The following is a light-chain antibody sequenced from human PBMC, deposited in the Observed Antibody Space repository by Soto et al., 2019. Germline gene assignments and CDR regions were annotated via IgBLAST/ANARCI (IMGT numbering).Light chain of an antibody. J-gene: IGLJ2*01. Sequence: QSALTQPPSASGSPGQSITISCSGTGSDVGGYNYVSWYQQHPGNAPKVMIYDVSNRPSGVSNLFSGSKSGNTASLTISGLQAEDEADYYCSSYKSASTPLVFGGGTKLTVL. CDR1: GSDVGGYNY. V-gene: IGLV2-14*01. CDR3: SSYKSASTPLV. CDR2: DVS.